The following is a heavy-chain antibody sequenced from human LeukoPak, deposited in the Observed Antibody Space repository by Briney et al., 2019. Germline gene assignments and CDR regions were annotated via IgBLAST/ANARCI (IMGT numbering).Heavy chain of an antibody. Sequence: ASVKVSRKASGYTFTSYATNWVRPAPGQGREWMGWINTNIGNPTTAQRFTGRFVFSLDTSVSTAYLQISSLKAEDTAVYYCATSHSGCATSDSGYHRERYNWFYLWGEGTLVTASS. D-gene: IGHD5-12*01. V-gene: IGHV7-4-1*02. CDR3: ATSHSGCATSDSGYHRERYNWFYL. CDR1: GYTFTSYA. J-gene: IGHJ5*02. CDR2: INTNIGNP.